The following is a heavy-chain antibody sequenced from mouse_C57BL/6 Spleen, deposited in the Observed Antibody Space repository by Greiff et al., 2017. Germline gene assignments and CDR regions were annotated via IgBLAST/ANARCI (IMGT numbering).Heavy chain of an antibody. CDR3: ARSRITTVDAMDY. CDR1: GYTFTSYW. V-gene: IGHV1-64*01. CDR2: IHPNSGST. J-gene: IGHJ4*01. D-gene: IGHD1-1*01. Sequence: QVQLQQPGAELVKPGASVKLSCKASGYTFTSYWMHWVKQRPGQGLEWIGMIHPNSGSTNYNEKFKSKATLTVDKSSSTAYMQLSSLTSEDSAVYYCARSRITTVDAMDYWGQGTSVTVSS.